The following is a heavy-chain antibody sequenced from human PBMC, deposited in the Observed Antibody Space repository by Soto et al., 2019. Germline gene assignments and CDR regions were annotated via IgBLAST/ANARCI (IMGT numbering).Heavy chain of an antibody. CDR3: ARINGFWSGYYYYYYYMDV. CDR1: GGSISSYY. CDR2: IYYSGST. Sequence: ETLSLTCTVSGGSISSYYWSWIRQPPGKGLEWIGNIYYSGSTYYNPSLKSRVTISVDTSKNQFSLKLSSVTAADTAVYYCARINGFWSGYYYYYYYMDVWGKGTTVTVSS. V-gene: IGHV4-59*08. J-gene: IGHJ6*03. D-gene: IGHD3-3*01.